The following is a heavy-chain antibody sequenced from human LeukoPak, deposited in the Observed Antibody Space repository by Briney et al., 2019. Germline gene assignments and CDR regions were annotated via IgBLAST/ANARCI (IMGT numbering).Heavy chain of an antibody. V-gene: IGHV3-9*01. J-gene: IGHJ4*02. CDR2: ISWNSGKT. CDR1: GFTFDDYG. CDR3: AKAYCGTDCPPDY. Sequence: QTGGSLRLSCAASGFTFDDYGMHWVRQTPGKGPEWVSGISWNSGKTGYADSVEGRFTISRDNAKNSLYLQMNSLRTEDTALYYCAKAYCGTDCPPDYWGQGTLVTVSS. D-gene: IGHD2-21*01.